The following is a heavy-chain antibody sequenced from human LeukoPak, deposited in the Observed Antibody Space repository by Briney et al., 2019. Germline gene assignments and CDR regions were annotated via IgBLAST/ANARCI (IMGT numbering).Heavy chain of an antibody. V-gene: IGHV3-9*01. CDR1: GFTFDDYA. CDR2: ISWNSGSI. J-gene: IGHJ6*02. CDR3: AKASLSSGYYYYFGMDV. Sequence: GRSLRLSCAASGFTFDDYAMHWVRQAPGKGLEWVSGISWNSGSIGYADSVKGRFTISRDNAKNSLYLQMNSLRAEDTALYYCAKASLSSGYYYYFGMDVWGQGTTVSVSS. D-gene: IGHD3-22*01.